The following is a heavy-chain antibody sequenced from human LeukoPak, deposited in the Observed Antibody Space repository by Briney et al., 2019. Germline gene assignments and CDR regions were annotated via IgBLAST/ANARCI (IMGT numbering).Heavy chain of an antibody. CDR3: ARDSSGYYLPDYFDY. D-gene: IGHD3-22*01. Sequence: PGGSLRLSCAASGFTFSSYSMNWVRQAPGKGLEWVSYISSSGSTIYYADSVKGRFTISRDNAKNSLYLQMNSLRAEDTAVYYCARDSSGYYLPDYFDYWGQGTLVTVSS. J-gene: IGHJ4*02. V-gene: IGHV3-48*04. CDR1: GFTFSSYS. CDR2: ISSSGSTI.